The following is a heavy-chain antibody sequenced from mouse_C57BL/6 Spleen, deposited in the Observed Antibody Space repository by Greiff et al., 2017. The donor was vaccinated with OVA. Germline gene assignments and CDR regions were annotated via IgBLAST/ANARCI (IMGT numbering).Heavy chain of an antibody. D-gene: IGHD2-3*01. J-gene: IGHJ3*01. Sequence: VQLQESGPGLVQPSQSLSITCTVSGFSLTSYGVHWVRQSPGKGLEWLGVIWSGGSTDYNAAFISRLSISKDNSKSQVFFKMNSLQADDTAIYYCARIYDGYYDYWGQGTLVTVSA. CDR1: GFSLTSYG. V-gene: IGHV2-2*01. CDR2: IWSGGST. CDR3: ARIYDGYYDY.